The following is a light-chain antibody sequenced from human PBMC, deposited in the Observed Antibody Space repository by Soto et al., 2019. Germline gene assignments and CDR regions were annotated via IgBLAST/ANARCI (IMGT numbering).Light chain of an antibody. CDR3: SSYAGSNNFV. CDR2: EVS. CDR1: SSDVGGYNY. V-gene: IGLV2-8*01. J-gene: IGLJ2*01. Sequence: QSALTQPPSASGSPGQSVIISCTGTSSDVGGYNYVSWYQQHPGKAPKLMIYEVSKRPSGVPDRFSGSKSGNTASLTVSGLQAEDEADYYCSSYAGSNNFVFGGGTKVTVL.